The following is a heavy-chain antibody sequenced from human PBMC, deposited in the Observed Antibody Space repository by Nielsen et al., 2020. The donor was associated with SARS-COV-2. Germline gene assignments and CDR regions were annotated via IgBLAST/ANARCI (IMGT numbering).Heavy chain of an antibody. J-gene: IGHJ3*02. V-gene: IGHV4-59*08. CDR1: GGSISSYY. Sequence: SETLSLTCTVSGGSISSYYWSWIRQPPGKGLEWIGYIYYSGGTNYNPSLKSRVTISVDTSKNQFSLKLSSVTAADTAVYYCARHVTYYDFWSGYYNYAFDIWGQGTMVTVSS. D-gene: IGHD3-3*01. CDR3: ARHVTYYDFWSGYYNYAFDI. CDR2: IYYSGGT.